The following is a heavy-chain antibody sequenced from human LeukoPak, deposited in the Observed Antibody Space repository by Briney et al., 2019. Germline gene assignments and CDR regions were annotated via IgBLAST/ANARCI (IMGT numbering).Heavy chain of an antibody. J-gene: IGHJ4*02. CDR2: ISSSSSTI. Sequence: GGSLRLSCAASGFTFSSYSMNWVRQAPGKGLEWVSYISSSSSTIYYADSVKGRFTISRDNAKNSLYLQMNSLRAEDTAVYYCARDPEGIVVVPAALDYWGQGTLVTVSS. D-gene: IGHD2-2*01. CDR1: GFTFSSYS. V-gene: IGHV3-48*01. CDR3: ARDPEGIVVVPAALDY.